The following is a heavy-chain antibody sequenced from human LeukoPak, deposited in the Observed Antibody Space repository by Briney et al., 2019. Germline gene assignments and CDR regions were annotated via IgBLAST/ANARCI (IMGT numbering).Heavy chain of an antibody. J-gene: IGHJ4*02. CDR1: GFSFSTYY. V-gene: IGHV3-21*01. Sequence: GGSLRLSCAASGFSFSTYYVNWVRQAPGKGLEWASCISSSSTYIYYADSVRGRFAISRDNAKNSLYLQMNSLRAEDTAVYYCARENHGSFDYWGQGSLVTVSS. CDR2: ISSSSTYI. D-gene: IGHD1-14*01. CDR3: ARENHGSFDY.